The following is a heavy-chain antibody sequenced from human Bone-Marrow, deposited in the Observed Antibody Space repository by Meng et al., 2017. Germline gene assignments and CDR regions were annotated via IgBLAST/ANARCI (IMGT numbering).Heavy chain of an antibody. CDR3: ARGDGGCSGGSCYTYFDY. CDR2: IYYSGST. D-gene: IGHD2-15*01. Sequence: GSLRLSCTVPGGSISSSSYYWGWIRQPPGKGLVWIGSIYYSGSTYYNPSLKSRVTISVDTSKNQFSLKLSSVTAADTAVYYCARGDGGCSGGSCYTYFDYWGQGTLVTVSS. V-gene: IGHV4-39*07. J-gene: IGHJ4*02. CDR1: GGSISSSSYY.